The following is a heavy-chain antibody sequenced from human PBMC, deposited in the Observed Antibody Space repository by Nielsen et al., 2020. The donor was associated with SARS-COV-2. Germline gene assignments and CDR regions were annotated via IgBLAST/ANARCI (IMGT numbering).Heavy chain of an antibody. CDR2: SKFDGSFT. Sequence: GESLKISCAASGFSLRNNWMHWVRQAPGKGLVWVARSKFDGSFTVHADSVKGRFIISRDNAKNMLYLQMSSLRAEDTALYYCTRSDWFDSWGQGTLVTVSS. V-gene: IGHV3-74*01. CDR3: TRSDWFDS. CDR1: GFSLRNNW. J-gene: IGHJ5*01.